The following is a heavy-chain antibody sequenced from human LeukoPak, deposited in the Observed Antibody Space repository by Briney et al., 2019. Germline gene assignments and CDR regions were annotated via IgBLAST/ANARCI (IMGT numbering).Heavy chain of an antibody. J-gene: IGHJ5*02. D-gene: IGHD3-3*01. CDR1: GYTFTSYG. CDR3: AREGWYYDFWSGYYTPPYNWFDP. CDR2: ISAYNGNT. V-gene: IGHV1-18*01. Sequence: ASVKVSCKASGYTFTSYGISWVRQAPGQGLEWMGWISAYNGNTNYAQKLQGRVTMTRDTSISTAYMELSRLRSDDTAVYYCAREGWYYDFWSGYYTPPYNWFDPWGQETLVTVSS.